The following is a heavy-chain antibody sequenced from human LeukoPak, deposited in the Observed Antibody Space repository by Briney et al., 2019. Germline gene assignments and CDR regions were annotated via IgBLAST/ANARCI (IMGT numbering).Heavy chain of an antibody. CDR3: ARDLRDGYNYD. J-gene: IGHJ4*02. CDR1: GFTFDDYA. D-gene: IGHD5-24*01. CDR2: ISSSSSYI. Sequence: PGGSLRLSCAASGFTFDDYAMSWVRQAPGKGLEWVSSISSSSSYIYYADSVKGRFTISRDNAKNSLYLQMNSLRAEDTAVYYCARDLRDGYNYDWGQGTLVTVSS. V-gene: IGHV3-21*01.